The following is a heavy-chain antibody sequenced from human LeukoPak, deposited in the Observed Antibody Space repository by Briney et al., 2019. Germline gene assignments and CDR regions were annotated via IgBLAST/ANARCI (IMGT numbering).Heavy chain of an antibody. D-gene: IGHD3-22*01. CDR1: GFTFSSYS. Sequence: GGSLRLSCAASGFTFSSYSMNWVRQAPGKGLEWVSYISSSSTIYYADSVKGRFTISRDNAKNSLYLQMNSLRAEDTAVYYCARDLGDSSGYYFPGFDYWGQGTLVTVSS. J-gene: IGHJ4*02. V-gene: IGHV3-48*04. CDR2: ISSSSTI. CDR3: ARDLGDSSGYYFPGFDY.